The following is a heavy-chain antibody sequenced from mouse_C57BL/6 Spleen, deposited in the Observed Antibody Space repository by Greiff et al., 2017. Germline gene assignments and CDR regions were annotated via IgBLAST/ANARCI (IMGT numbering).Heavy chain of an antibody. V-gene: IGHV1-78*01. D-gene: IGHD1-1*01. CDR3: AREGPYYYGSSYPFAY. J-gene: IGHJ3*01. CDR1: GYTFTDHT. CDR2: IYPRDGST. Sequence: VQLQQSDAELVKPGASVKISCKVSGYTFTDHTIHWMKQRPEQGLEWIGYIYPRDGSTKYNEKFKGKATLTADKSSSTAYMQLNSLTSEDSAVYFCAREGPYYYGSSYPFAYWGQGTLVTVSA.